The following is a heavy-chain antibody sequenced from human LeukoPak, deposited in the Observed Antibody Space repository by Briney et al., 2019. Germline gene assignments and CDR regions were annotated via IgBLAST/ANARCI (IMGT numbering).Heavy chain of an antibody. CDR3: ARVFATYYYDSSGYQDAVDI. D-gene: IGHD3-22*01. J-gene: IGHJ3*02. Sequence: GASVKVSCKASGGTFSSYAISWVRQAPGQGLEWMGRIIPILGIANYAQKFQGRVTITADKSTSTAYMELSSLRSEDTAVYYCARVFATYYYDSSGYQDAVDIWGQGTMVTVSS. CDR2: IIPILGIA. V-gene: IGHV1-69*04. CDR1: GGTFSSYA.